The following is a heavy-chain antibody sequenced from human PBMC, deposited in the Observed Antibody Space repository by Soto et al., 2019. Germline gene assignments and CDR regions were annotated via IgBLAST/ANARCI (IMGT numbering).Heavy chain of an antibody. CDR2: INSDGSST. CDR1: GFTFSSYW. D-gene: IGHD3-16*02. J-gene: IGHJ6*02. CDR3: ARMSYLYPYYGMDV. V-gene: IGHV3-74*01. Sequence: EVQLVESGGGLVQPGGSLRLSCAASGFTFSSYWMHWVRQAPGKGLVWVSRINSDGSSTSYADSVKGRFTISRDNAKNTLYLQMNSLRAEDTAVHYYARMSYLYPYYGMDVWGQGTTVTVSS.